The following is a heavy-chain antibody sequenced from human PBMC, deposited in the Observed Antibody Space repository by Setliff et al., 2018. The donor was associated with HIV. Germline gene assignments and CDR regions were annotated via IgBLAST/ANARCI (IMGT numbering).Heavy chain of an antibody. CDR2: TKYGGSES. Sequence: GGSLRLSCAASGFSFADYSVTWVRQVPGKGLEWVSNTKYGGSESYYVDSVKGRFIASTNNAKNSLFLQMNSLKAEDQAVYYCARAYNVYDYRSDSSGYAYWGQGTLVTVSS. CDR3: ARAYNVYDYRSDSSGYAY. V-gene: IGHV3-7*03. CDR1: GFSFADYS. J-gene: IGHJ4*02. D-gene: IGHD3-22*01.